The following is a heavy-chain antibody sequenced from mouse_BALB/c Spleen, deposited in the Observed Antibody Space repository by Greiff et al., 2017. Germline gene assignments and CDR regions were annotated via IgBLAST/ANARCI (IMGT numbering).Heavy chain of an antibody. V-gene: IGHV5-6-4*01. CDR1: GFTFSSYT. J-gene: IGHJ2*01. CDR3: TRDKGSSYYLDY. D-gene: IGHD3-1*01. Sequence: EVQVVESGGGLVKPGGSLKLSCAASGFTFSSYTMSWVRQTPEKRLEWVATISSGGSYTYYPDSVKGRFTISRDNAKNTLYLQMSSLKSEDTAMYYCTRDKGSSYYLDYWGQGTTLTVSS. CDR2: ISSGGSYT.